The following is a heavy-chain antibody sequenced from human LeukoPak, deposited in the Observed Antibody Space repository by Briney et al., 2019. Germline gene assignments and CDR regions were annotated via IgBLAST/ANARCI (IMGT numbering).Heavy chain of an antibody. CDR1: GFTFNNYA. D-gene: IGHD1-14*01. V-gene: IGHV3-23*01. J-gene: IGHJ4*02. CDR3: AKEQDNLLLLSHFDS. CDR2: VSGNGQRT. Sequence: PGGSLRLSCAASGFTFNNYAMNWVRQAPGKGLQWVSAVSGNGQRTFYADSVKGRFIIFRDSSMNTLSLQMNNLKVEDTAIYYCAKEQDNLLLLSHFDSWGQGILVTVSA.